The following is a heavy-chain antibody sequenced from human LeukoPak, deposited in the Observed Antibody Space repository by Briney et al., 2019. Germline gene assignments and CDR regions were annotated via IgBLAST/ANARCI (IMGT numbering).Heavy chain of an antibody. CDR1: GFXFSSYS. J-gene: IGHJ4*02. CDR3: ARGAGALDY. CDR2: ISLSTTII. Sequence: PGGSLRLSCAASGFXFSSYSINWGRQAPRKGLEWLACISLSTTIIYYANSVKGRFAISRDNAKNTLYLQLNSLRDEDTAVYYCARGAGALDYWGQGNLVTVSS. V-gene: IGHV3-48*02. D-gene: IGHD1-26*01.